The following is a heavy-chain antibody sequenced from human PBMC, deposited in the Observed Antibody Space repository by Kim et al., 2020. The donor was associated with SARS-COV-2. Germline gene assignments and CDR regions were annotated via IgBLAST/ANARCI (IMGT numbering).Heavy chain of an antibody. CDR2: IIPIFGTA. J-gene: IGHJ6*02. Sequence: SVKVSCKASGGTFSSYAISWVRQAPGQGLEWMGGIIPIFGTANYAQKFQGRVTITADESTSTAYMELSSLRSEDTAVYYCARGLGELSLPYYGMDVWGQGTTVTVSS. D-gene: IGHD3-16*02. V-gene: IGHV1-69*13. CDR3: ARGLGELSLPYYGMDV. CDR1: GGTFSSYA.